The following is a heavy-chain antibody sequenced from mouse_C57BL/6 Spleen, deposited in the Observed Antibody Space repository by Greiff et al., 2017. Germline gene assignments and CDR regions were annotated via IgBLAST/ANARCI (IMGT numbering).Heavy chain of an antibody. Sequence: VQLQQSGTVLARPGASVKMSCKTSGYTFTSYWMHWVKQRPGQGLEWIGAIYPGNSDTSYNQKFKGKAKLTAVTSASTAYMELSSLTNEDSAVYYCTSPHYYGSSYDWYFDVWGTGTTVTVSS. CDR2: IYPGNSDT. D-gene: IGHD1-1*01. J-gene: IGHJ1*03. V-gene: IGHV1-5*01. CDR3: TSPHYYGSSYDWYFDV. CDR1: GYTFTSYW.